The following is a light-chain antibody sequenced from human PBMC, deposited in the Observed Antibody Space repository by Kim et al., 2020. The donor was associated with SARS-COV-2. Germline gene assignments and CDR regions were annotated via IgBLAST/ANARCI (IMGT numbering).Light chain of an antibody. CDR3: QSYDSSLSGYV. Sequence: QRVTVSCTGTHSNIGAGYDVHWYQQFPGMAPKLLIYGDINRPSGVPDRFSGSKSGSSASLVITGLQPEDEADYYCQSYDSSLSGYVFGSGTKVTVL. J-gene: IGLJ1*01. V-gene: IGLV1-40*01. CDR1: HSNIGAGYD. CDR2: GDI.